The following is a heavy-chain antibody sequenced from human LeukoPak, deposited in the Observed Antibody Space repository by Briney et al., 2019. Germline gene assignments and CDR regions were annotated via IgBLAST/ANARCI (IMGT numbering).Heavy chain of an antibody. CDR2: IYSGGGT. V-gene: IGHV3-66*01. D-gene: IGHD4-17*01. Sequence: GGSLRLSCAASGFTVRTNYMSWVRQAPGEGLEWVSLIYSGGGTYYADSVKGRFTISRDNSRNTLSLQMNSLRVDDTAVYYCARGFRSVTTWGYFDYWGQGALVTASS. CDR3: ARGFRSVTTWGYFDY. CDR1: GFTVRTNY. J-gene: IGHJ4*02.